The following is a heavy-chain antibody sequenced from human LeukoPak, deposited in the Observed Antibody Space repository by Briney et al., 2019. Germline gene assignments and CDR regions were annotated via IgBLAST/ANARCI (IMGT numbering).Heavy chain of an antibody. V-gene: IGHV3-64D*06. CDR2: ISSNGGST. D-gene: IGHD3-22*01. CDR1: GFTFSSYA. Sequence: GGSLRLSCSASGFTFSSYAMHWVRQAPGKGLEYVSAISSNGGSTYYADSVKGRFTIPRDNSKNTLYLQMNSLRAEDTAVYYCVKDRVITMIVGDLRDWGQGTLVTVSS. CDR3: VKDRVITMIVGDLRD. J-gene: IGHJ4*02.